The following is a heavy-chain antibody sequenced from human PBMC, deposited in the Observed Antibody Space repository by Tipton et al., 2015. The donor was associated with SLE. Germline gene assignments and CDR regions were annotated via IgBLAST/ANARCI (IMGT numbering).Heavy chain of an antibody. CDR1: GFTFSSYG. CDR2: ISYDGSNK. D-gene: IGHD6-19*01. Sequence: RSLRLSCAASGFTFSSYGMHWVRQAPGKGLEWVAVISYDGSNKYYADSVKGRFTISRDNSKNTLYLQMNSLRAEDTAVYYCAKDLGGWQWLAGGVDYWGQGTLVTVSS. CDR3: AKDLGGWQWLAGGVDY. V-gene: IGHV3-30*18. J-gene: IGHJ4*02.